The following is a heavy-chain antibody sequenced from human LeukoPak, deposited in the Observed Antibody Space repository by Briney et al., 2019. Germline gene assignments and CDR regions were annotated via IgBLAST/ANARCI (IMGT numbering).Heavy chain of an antibody. CDR2: INSDGSST. CDR1: GFTFSSYC. CDR3: ARHKVSEQPPTG. J-gene: IGHJ4*02. Sequence: GGSLSLSCRASGFTFSSYCMHWVRQAPGKGLVWVSRINSDGSSTSYADSVKGRFTISRDNAKNTLYLQMNSLRAEDTAVYYCARHKVSEQPPTGWGQGTLVTVSS. V-gene: IGHV3-74*01.